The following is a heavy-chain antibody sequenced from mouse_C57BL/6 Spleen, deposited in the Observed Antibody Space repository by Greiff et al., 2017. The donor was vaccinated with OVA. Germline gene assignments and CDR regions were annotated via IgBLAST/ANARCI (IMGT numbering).Heavy chain of an antibody. CDR1: GFNIKDDY. V-gene: IGHV14-4*01. D-gene: IGHD1-1*01. J-gene: IGHJ4*01. CDR2: FDPENGDT. Sequence: EVKLVESGAELVRPGASVKLSCTASGFNIKDDYMHWVKQRPEPGLEVIGWFDPENGDTEYASKFQGKATITADTSSNTAYLQLSSLTSEDTAVYYCTRVDLYAMDDWGQGTSVTVSS. CDR3: TRVDLYAMDD.